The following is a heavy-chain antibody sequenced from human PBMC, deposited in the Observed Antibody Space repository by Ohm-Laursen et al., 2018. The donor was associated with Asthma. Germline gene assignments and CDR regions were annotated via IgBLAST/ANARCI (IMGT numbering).Heavy chain of an antibody. CDR2: TNPDSGNT. V-gene: IGHV1-3*01. CDR3: ARDVMEWYLPAFDF. Sequence: ASVKVSCKASGGTFSSYAISWVRQAPGQRPEWMGRTNPDSGNTQYSHKFQGRVTISSDTSATTAYLELSSLRPDDTAVYYCARDVMEWYLPAFDFWGQGTLVTVSS. J-gene: IGHJ4*02. D-gene: IGHD3-3*01. CDR1: GGTFSSYA.